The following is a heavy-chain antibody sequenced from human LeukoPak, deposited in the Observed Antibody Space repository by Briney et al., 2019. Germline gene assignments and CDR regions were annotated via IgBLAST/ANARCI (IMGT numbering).Heavy chain of an antibody. J-gene: IGHJ5*02. Sequence: PGGSLRLSCAASGFTFTSSAMSWVRQAPGKGLEWVSTISASGLSTYHADSVTGRFAISRDNSKNTLCLQMNSLKAEDTAVYYCARSRIVLHWFDPWGQGSLVTVS. CDR1: GFTFTSSA. V-gene: IGHV3-23*01. CDR2: ISASGLST. D-gene: IGHD2/OR15-2a*01. CDR3: ARSRIVLHWFDP.